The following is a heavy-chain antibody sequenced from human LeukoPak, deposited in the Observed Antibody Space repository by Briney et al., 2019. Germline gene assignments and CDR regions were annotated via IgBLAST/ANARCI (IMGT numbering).Heavy chain of an antibody. D-gene: IGHD6-19*01. CDR3: ARGQKSVGRVLAGTTIYNYYYYMDV. J-gene: IGHJ6*03. CDR2: ISSSSSYI. V-gene: IGHV3-21*01. CDR1: GFTFSSYS. Sequence: GGSLRLSCAASGFTFSSYSMNWVRQAPGKGLEWVSSISSSSSYIYYADSVKGRFTISRDNAKNSLYLQMNSLRAEDTAVYYCARGQKSVGRVLAGTTIYNYYYYMDVWGKGTTVTVSS.